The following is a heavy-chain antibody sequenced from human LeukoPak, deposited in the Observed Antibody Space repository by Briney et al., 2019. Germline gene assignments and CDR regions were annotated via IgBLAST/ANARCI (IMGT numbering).Heavy chain of an antibody. CDR2: ISSSSSTI. J-gene: IGHJ5*02. Sequence: GGSLRLSCAASGSTFSSYSMNWVRQAPGKGLEWVSYISSSSSTIYYADSVKGRFTISRDNAKNSLYLQMNSLRAEDTAVYYCARGCSSTSCYTGMDWFDPWGQGTLVTVSS. D-gene: IGHD2-2*02. CDR3: ARGCSSTSCYTGMDWFDP. CDR1: GSTFSSYS. V-gene: IGHV3-48*04.